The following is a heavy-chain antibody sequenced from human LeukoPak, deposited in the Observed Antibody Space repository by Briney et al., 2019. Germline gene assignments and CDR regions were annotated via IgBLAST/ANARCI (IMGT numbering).Heavy chain of an antibody. D-gene: IGHD4-17*01. CDR3: ARRRGDGDYRPES. J-gene: IGHJ5*02. Sequence: SETLSLTCTVSGGSISSSKYSWGWIRQPPGRGLEWIGSIHYSGNTYYNPSLKSRVTISVDTSKNQFSLTLTSVTAADTSVYYCARRRGDGDYRPESWGQGTLVTVSS. V-gene: IGHV4-39*01. CDR1: GGSISSSKYS. CDR2: IHYSGNT.